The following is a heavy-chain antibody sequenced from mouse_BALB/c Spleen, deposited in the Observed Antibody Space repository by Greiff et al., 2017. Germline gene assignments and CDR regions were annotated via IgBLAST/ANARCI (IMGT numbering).Heavy chain of an antibody. CDR1: GYTFTSYW. D-gene: IGHD1-1*01. V-gene: IGHV1-5*01. CDR3: TREDYYGSSLYAMDY. J-gene: IGHJ4*01. CDR2: IYPGNSDT. Sequence: VQLQQSGTVLARPGASVKMSCKASGYTFTSYWMHWVKQRPGQGLEWIGAIYPGNSDTSYNQKFKGKAKLTAVTSTSTAYMELSSLTNEDSAVYYCTREDYYGSSLYAMDYWGQGTSVTVSS.